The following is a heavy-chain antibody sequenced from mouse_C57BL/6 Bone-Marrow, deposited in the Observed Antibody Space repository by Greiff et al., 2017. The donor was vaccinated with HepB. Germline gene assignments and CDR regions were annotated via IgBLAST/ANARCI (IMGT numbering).Heavy chain of an antibody. CDR2: FYPGSGSI. V-gene: IGHV1-62-2*01. J-gene: IGHJ3*01. CDR1: GYTFTEYT. Sequence: VKLVESGAELVKPGASVKLSCKASGYTFTEYTIHWVKQRSGQGLEWIGWFYPGSGSIKYNEKFKDKATLTADKSSSTVYMELSRLTSEDSAVYFCARHEDGDSSGYGWFAYWGQGTLVTVSA. D-gene: IGHD3-2*02. CDR3: ARHEDGDSSGYGWFAY.